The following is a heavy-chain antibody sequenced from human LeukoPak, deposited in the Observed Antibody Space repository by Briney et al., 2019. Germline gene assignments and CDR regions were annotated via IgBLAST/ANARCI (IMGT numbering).Heavy chain of an antibody. Sequence: GGSLRLSCAASGFIFSDYYMSWIRQAPGKGPEWISYISGSGDNIYYAGPVQGRFTISRDNSKNSLYLQLNSLTPDDTAVYYCARDGGHYHSENHYNVNYWGQGTLVTVSS. CDR2: ISGSGDNI. CDR3: ARDGGHYHSENHYNVNY. V-gene: IGHV3-11*01. D-gene: IGHD3-10*01. CDR1: GFIFSDYY. J-gene: IGHJ4*02.